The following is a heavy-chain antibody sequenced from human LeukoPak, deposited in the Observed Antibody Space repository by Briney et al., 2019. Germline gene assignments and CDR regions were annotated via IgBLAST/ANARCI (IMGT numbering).Heavy chain of an antibody. J-gene: IGHJ6*03. CDR3: AKAPATGEGYYFYYMDV. Sequence: GGSLRLSCAASGFASGFTFSDYAVSWVRQAPGKGPEWVASVNGRGATTYYADSVRGRFTISRDNSKNTLYLQMISLGADDTAIYFCAKAPATGEGYYFYYMDVWGKGTTVTVSS. CDR2: VNGRGATT. CDR1: GFTFSDYA. V-gene: IGHV3-23*01. D-gene: IGHD7-27*01.